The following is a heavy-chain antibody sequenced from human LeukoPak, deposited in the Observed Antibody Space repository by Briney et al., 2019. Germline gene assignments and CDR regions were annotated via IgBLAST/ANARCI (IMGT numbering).Heavy chain of an antibody. D-gene: IGHD4-17*01. CDR3: ARVRTIVTTTFDY. CDR1: GGSISSSSYY. V-gene: IGHV4-39*01. CDR2: IYYSGST. J-gene: IGHJ4*02. Sequence: PSETLSLTCTVSGGSISSSSYYWGWIRQPPGKGLEWIGSIYYSGSTYYNPSLKSRVTISVDTSKNQFSLKLGSVTAADTAVYYCARVRTIVTTTFDYWGQGTLVTVSS.